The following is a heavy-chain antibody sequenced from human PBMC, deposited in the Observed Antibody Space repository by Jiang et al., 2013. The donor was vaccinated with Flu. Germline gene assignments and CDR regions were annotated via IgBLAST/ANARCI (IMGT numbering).Heavy chain of an antibody. D-gene: IGHD1/OR15-1a*01. CDR1: SYA. Sequence: SYAISWVRQAPGQGLEWMGGIIPIFGTANYAQKFQGRVTITADESTSTAYMELSSLRSEDTAVYYCARVPITGTKPFDYWGQGTLVTVSS. J-gene: IGHJ4*02. CDR2: IIPIFGTA. V-gene: IGHV1-69*01. CDR3: ARVPITGTKPFDY.